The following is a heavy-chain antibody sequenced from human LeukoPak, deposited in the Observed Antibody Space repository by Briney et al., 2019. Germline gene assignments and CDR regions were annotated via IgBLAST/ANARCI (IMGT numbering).Heavy chain of an antibody. J-gene: IGHJ4*02. CDR1: GFTFSSYS. V-gene: IGHV3-21*01. CDR2: ISSSSSYI. D-gene: IGHD4-23*01. CDR3: APRLGWLGDYGGNEAMYNADY. Sequence: GGSLRLSCAASGFTFSSYSMNWVRQAPGKGLEWVSSISSSSSYIYYADSVKGRFTISRDNAKNSLYLQMNSLRAEDTAVYYCAPRLGWLGDYGGNEAMYNADYWGQGTLVTVSS.